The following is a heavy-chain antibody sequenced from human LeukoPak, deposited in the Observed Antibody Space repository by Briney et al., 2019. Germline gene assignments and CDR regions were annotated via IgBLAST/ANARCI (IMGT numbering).Heavy chain of an antibody. Sequence: GGSLRLSGAASGFTFSSYWMSWVRQAPGKGLEWVANIKQDGSEKYYVDSVKGRFTISRDNAKNSLYLQMNSLRAEDTAVYYCARVHDYDFWSGLGAFDIWGQGTMVTVSS. V-gene: IGHV3-7*01. CDR3: ARVHDYDFWSGLGAFDI. CDR1: GFTFSSYW. J-gene: IGHJ3*02. CDR2: IKQDGSEK. D-gene: IGHD3-3*01.